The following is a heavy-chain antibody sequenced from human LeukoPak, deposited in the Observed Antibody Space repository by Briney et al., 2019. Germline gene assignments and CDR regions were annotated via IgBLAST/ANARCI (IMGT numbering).Heavy chain of an antibody. D-gene: IGHD5-24*01. V-gene: IGHV4-61*02. J-gene: IGHJ5*02. CDR3: ARGKGDVDL. Sequence: PSETLSLTCTVSGGSISSGSYYWSWIRQPAGKGLEWIGRIYTSGSTNYNPSLKSRVTISVDTSKNQFSLKLSSVTAADTAVYYCARGKGDVDLWDQGTLVTVSS. CDR2: IYTSGST. CDR1: GGSISSGSYY.